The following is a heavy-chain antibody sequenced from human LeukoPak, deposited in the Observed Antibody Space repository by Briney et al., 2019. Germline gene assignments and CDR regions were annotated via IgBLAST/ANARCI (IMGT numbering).Heavy chain of an antibody. D-gene: IGHD5-24*01. CDR1: GYTLTDYY. J-gene: IGHJ5*02. V-gene: IGHV1-2*02. CDR3: ARDPTLTIMNWFDP. CDR2: IIPHSGGT. Sequence: ASVKVSCKASGYTLTDYYIHWVRQAPGQDLEWMGFIIPHSGGTSYEQKFQGRVTMTRDMSIGTFYMELSSLRSDDTAVYYCARDPTLTIMNWFDPWGQGTLVTVSS.